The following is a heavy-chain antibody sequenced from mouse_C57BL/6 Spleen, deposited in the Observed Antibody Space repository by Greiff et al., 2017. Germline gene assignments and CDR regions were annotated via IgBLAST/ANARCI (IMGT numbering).Heavy chain of an antibody. Sequence: VKLQQPGAELVMPGASVKLSCKASGYTFTSYWMHWVKQRPGQGLEWIGEIDPSDSYTNYNQKFKGKSTLTVDKSSSTAYMQLSSLTSADSAVYYCARGYYGSSSYYAMDYWGQGTSVTVSS. V-gene: IGHV1-69*01. CDR2: IDPSDSYT. J-gene: IGHJ4*01. CDR1: GYTFTSYW. CDR3: ARGYYGSSSYYAMDY. D-gene: IGHD1-1*01.